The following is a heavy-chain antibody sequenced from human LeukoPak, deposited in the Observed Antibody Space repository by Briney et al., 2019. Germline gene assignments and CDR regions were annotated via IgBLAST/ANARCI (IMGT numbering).Heavy chain of an antibody. D-gene: IGHD2-21*01. V-gene: IGHV4-34*01. CDR2: INHSGST. CDR3: ARLWGFRLAFFDY. J-gene: IGHJ4*02. CDR1: GGSFSGYY. Sequence: SETLSLTCAVYGGSFSGYYWSWVRQPPGKGLEWIGEINHSGSTNYNPSLKSRVTISVDTSKNQFSLKLSSVTAAETAVYYCARLWGFRLAFFDYWGQGTLVTVSS.